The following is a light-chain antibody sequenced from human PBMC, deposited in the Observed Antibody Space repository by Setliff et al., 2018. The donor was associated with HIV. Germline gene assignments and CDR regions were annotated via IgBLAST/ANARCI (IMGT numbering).Light chain of an antibody. CDR2: EVR. Sequence: QSALTQPASVSGSPGQSITISCTGTSSDVGGYNYVSWYQLHPGKAPKLIIYEVRNRPSGVSNRFSGSKSGNTASLTISGLQAEDEADYYCSSYAITNTLPFGTGTKVTVL. V-gene: IGLV2-14*01. CDR3: SSYAITNTLP. CDR1: SSDVGGYNY. J-gene: IGLJ1*01.